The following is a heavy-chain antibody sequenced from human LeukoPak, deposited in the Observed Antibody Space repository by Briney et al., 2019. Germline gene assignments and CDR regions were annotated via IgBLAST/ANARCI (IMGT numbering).Heavy chain of an antibody. Sequence: GGSLRLSCAASGFTFSDYYMSWIRQAPGKGLEWVSYISSSGSTIYYADSVKGRFTISRDNAKNSLYLQMNSLRAEDTAVYYCARRLVPAARALDYWGQGTLVTVSS. CDR2: ISSSGSTI. CDR3: ARRLVPAARALDY. D-gene: IGHD2-2*01. J-gene: IGHJ4*02. V-gene: IGHV3-11*04. CDR1: GFTFSDYY.